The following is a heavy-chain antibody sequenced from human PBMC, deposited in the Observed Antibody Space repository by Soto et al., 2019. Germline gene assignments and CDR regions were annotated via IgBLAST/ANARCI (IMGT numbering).Heavy chain of an antibody. Sequence: QVQLQESGPGLVKPSGTLSLTCTVSGGSISTYYWSWIRQPPGKGLEWIGYIYYSGSTNYNPSLKSRVTISIDTSKTQFSLKLSSVTAADTAVYYCARDRGGYNAGFDYWGQGTLLTVSS. V-gene: IGHV4-59*01. CDR1: GGSISTYY. CDR3: ARDRGGYNAGFDY. CDR2: IYYSGST. J-gene: IGHJ4*02. D-gene: IGHD3-22*01.